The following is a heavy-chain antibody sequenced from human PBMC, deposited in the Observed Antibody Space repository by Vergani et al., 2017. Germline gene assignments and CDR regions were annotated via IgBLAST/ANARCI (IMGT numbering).Heavy chain of an antibody. CDR3: TRVRYCSGGSCYPLGEYYYGMDV. V-gene: IGHV3-33*01. CDR2: IWYDGSNK. D-gene: IGHD2-15*01. CDR1: GFTFSSYG. J-gene: IGHJ6*02. Sequence: QVQLVESGGGVVQPGRSLRLSCAASGFTFSSYGMHWVRQAPGKGLEWGAVIWYDGSNKYYADSVKGRFTISRDNSKNTLYLQMNSLRAEDTAVYYCTRVRYCSGGSCYPLGEYYYGMDVWGQGTTVTVSS.